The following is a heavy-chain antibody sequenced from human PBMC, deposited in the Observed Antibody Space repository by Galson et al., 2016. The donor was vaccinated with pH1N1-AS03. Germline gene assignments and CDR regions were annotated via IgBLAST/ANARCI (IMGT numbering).Heavy chain of an antibody. CDR2: ISFDGNNR. Sequence: SLRLSCAASGFIFTSYTMHWVRQAPGKGLAWVAVISFDGNNRYYMDSVKGRFSISRDDSKNTLYLQMNSLRAEYTAVYYCAKAAEFASTTYDFEYWGQGTLVTVTS. J-gene: IGHJ4*02. CDR1: GFIFTSYT. CDR3: AKAAEFASTTYDFEY. D-gene: IGHD5/OR15-5a*01. V-gene: IGHV3-30*18.